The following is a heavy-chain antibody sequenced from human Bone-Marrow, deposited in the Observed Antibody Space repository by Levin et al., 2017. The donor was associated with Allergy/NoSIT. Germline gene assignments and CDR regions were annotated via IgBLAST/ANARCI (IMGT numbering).Heavy chain of an antibody. D-gene: IGHD3-16*01. CDR3: AKDLWAPDAFDI. Sequence: GGSLRLSCAASGFTFSSYGMHWVRQAPGKGLEWVAVISYDGSNKYYADSVKGRFTISRDNSKNTLYLQMNSLRAEDTAVYYCAKDLWAPDAFDIWGQGTMVTVSS. CDR1: GFTFSSYG. J-gene: IGHJ3*02. V-gene: IGHV3-30*18. CDR2: ISYDGSNK.